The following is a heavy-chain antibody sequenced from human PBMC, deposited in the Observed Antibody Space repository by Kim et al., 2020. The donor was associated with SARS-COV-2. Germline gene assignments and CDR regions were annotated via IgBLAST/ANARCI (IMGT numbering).Heavy chain of an antibody. CDR2: ISPFMSNG. D-gene: IGHD3-16*01. Sequence: ASVKVSCKTSGYPFSSFAITWVRQAPGQGLEWMGWISPFMSNGTYPQRFQGRLTMSTDISTSTAYMELRSLRSDDTAVYYCARSMFDYSWGTSLKKEDSW. CDR3: ARSMFDYSWGTSLKKEDS. V-gene: IGHV1-18*01. CDR1: GYPFSSFA. J-gene: IGHJ5*01.